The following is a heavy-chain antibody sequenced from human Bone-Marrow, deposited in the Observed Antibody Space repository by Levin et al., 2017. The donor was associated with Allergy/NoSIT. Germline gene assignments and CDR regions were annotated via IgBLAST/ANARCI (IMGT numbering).Heavy chain of an antibody. CDR1: GDTFSSYA. Sequence: PGESLKISCKASGDTFSSYAIRWVRQAPGQGLEWMGGIIPIFGSTNYAPRFQGRVTITADRSTSTAYLELNSLRPDDTAVYYWTRSLWGSGSQYFLDVWGQGTLVTVSS. V-gene: IGHV1-69*06. CDR3: TRSLWGSGSQYFLDV. CDR2: IIPIFGST. D-gene: IGHD3-10*01. J-gene: IGHJ4*02.